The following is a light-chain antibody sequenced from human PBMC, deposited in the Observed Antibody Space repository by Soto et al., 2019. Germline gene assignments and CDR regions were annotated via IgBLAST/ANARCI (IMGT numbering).Light chain of an antibody. V-gene: IGLV2-14*01. J-gene: IGLJ1*01. CDR1: SRDVGAYNY. CDR3: SSYTTSRAYV. Sequence: QSVLTQPASVSGSPGQSITISCTGTSRDVGAYNYVSWYQQQSGKAPKLMIHEVSNRPSGVSNRFSGSKSGNTASLTISGLQAEDEADYYCSSYTTSRAYVFGIGTKGTVL. CDR2: EVS.